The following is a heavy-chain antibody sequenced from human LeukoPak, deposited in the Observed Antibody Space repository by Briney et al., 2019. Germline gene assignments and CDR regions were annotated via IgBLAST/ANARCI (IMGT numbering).Heavy chain of an antibody. Sequence: GGSLRLSCAASGFTFSSYSMNWVRQAPGEGLEWVSSISSSSSYIYYADSVKGRFTISRDNAKNSLYLQMNSLRAEDTAVYYCARESQLWLIDYYYGMDVWGQGTTVTVSS. D-gene: IGHD5-18*01. CDR1: GFTFSSYS. CDR3: ARESQLWLIDYYYGMDV. CDR2: ISSSSSYI. V-gene: IGHV3-21*01. J-gene: IGHJ6*02.